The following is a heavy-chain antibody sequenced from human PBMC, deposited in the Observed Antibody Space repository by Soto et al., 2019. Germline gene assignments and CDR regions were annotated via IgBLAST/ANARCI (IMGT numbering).Heavy chain of an antibody. Sequence: SXTPSLTCAVYGGSFGGYYWSWIRQPPGKGLERTRXINHTXSTHHTKSLKXXVTISVDXXKNQSSLKMSSVTAADTAVYYCARGTRYGDYAYWGQGTLATASS. CDR2: INHTXST. J-gene: IGHJ4*02. CDR3: ARGTRYGDYAY. D-gene: IGHD4-17*01. CDR1: GGSFGGYY. V-gene: IGHV4-34*01.